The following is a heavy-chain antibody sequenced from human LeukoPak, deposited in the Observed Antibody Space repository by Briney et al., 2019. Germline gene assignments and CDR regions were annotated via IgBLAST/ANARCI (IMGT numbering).Heavy chain of an antibody. V-gene: IGHV1-69*13. Sequence: GASVKVSCKASGYTFTNYAISWVRQAPGQGLEWMGGIIPIFGTANYAQKFQGRVTITADESTSTAYMELSNLRVDDTAIYYCAKDHANTPVVTNWGQGILVSVSS. CDR3: AKDHANTPVVTN. CDR2: IIPIFGTA. J-gene: IGHJ4*02. D-gene: IGHD2-21*02. CDR1: GYTFTNYA.